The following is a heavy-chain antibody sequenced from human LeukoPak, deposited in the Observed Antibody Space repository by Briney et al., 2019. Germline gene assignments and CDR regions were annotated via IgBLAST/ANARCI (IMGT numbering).Heavy chain of an antibody. Sequence: GGSLRLSCAASGFTFSSYAMSWVRQAPGKGLEWVSAISGSGGSTYYADSVKGRFTISRDNSKNTLYLQMNSLRAEDTAVYYCARDLHERQLVPVDVWGKGTTVTVSS. V-gene: IGHV3-23*01. CDR3: ARDLHERQLVPVDV. CDR2: ISGSGGST. D-gene: IGHD6-13*01. CDR1: GFTFSSYA. J-gene: IGHJ6*04.